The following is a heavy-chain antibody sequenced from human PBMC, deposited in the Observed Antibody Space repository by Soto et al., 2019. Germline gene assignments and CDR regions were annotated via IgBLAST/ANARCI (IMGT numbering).Heavy chain of an antibody. CDR1: GYTFTSYG. D-gene: IGHD3-10*01. V-gene: IGHV1-18*01. Sequence: QVHLVQSGAEVKKPGASVKVSCKGSGYTFTSYGITWVRQAPGQGLEWMGWISAHNGNTDYAQKLQGRVTVTRDTSTSTAYMELRGLRSDDKGVYYCARGRYGEYWGQGALVTVSS. CDR2: ISAHNGNT. J-gene: IGHJ4*02. CDR3: ARGRYGEY.